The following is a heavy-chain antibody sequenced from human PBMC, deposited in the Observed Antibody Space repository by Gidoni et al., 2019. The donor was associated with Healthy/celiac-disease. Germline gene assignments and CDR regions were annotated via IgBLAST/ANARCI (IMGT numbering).Heavy chain of an antibody. D-gene: IGHD2-8*01. J-gene: IGHJ6*02. Sequence: EVQLVESGGGLVQPGGSLKLSCAASGFTFSGSAMHWVRQASGKGLEWVGRIRSKANSYATAYAASVKGRFTISRDDSKNTAYLQMNSLKTEDTAVYYCTRHAGYCTNGVCYTGVGMDVWGQGTTVTVSS. V-gene: IGHV3-73*02. CDR2: IRSKANSYAT. CDR1: GFTFSGSA. CDR3: TRHAGYCTNGVCYTGVGMDV.